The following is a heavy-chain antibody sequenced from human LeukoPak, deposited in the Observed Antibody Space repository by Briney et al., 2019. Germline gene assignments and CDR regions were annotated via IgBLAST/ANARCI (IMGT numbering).Heavy chain of an antibody. J-gene: IGHJ4*03. Sequence: SETLSLTCTVSGGSISSSSYYWGWIRQPPGKGLEWIGSICYSGSTYYNPSLKSRVTISVDTSKNQFSLKLSSVTAADTAVYYCARTYGDYAPFDYWGHGTLVTVSS. V-gene: IGHV4-39*01. CDR1: GGSISSSSYY. CDR3: ARTYGDYAPFDY. D-gene: IGHD4-17*01. CDR2: ICYSGST.